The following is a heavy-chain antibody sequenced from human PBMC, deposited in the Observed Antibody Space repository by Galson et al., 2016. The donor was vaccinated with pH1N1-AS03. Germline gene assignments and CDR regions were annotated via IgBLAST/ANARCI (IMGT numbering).Heavy chain of an antibody. Sequence: SVKVSCKASGYTFSTYGVSWVRQAPGQGLEWMGWISGYDDDTNYAQNVAGRVTMTPDKSTSTVYMEQRSLRTDDTAVYYRARDRGFRPDTFDILGQGTWVTVSS. CDR1: GYTFSTYG. D-gene: IGHD2-15*01. CDR3: ARDRGFRPDTFDI. CDR2: ISGYDDDT. V-gene: IGHV1-18*04. J-gene: IGHJ3*02.